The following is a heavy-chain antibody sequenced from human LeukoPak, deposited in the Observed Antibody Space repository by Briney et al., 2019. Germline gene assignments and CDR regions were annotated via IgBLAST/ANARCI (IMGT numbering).Heavy chain of an antibody. J-gene: IGHJ4*02. CDR3: TTKVIRGNSGDDYDD. V-gene: IGHV3-30*03. CDR2: ISSDGKDK. D-gene: IGHD5-12*01. CDR1: GVTFSSYG. Sequence: PGGSLRLSCAASGVTFSSYGMHWVRQAPGKGLEWVALISSDGKDKLYGDSVKGRLTISRDDSKSTLYLQMNSLRAEDTAVYYCTTKVIRGNSGDDYDDWGQGTLVTVSS.